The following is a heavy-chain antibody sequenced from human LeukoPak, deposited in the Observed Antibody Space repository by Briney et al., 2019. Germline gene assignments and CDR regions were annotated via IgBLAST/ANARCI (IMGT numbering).Heavy chain of an antibody. CDR1: GGSISSSSYY. J-gene: IGHJ4*02. Sequence: SETLSLTCTVSGGSISSSSYYWGWIRQPPGKGLEWIGSIYYSGSTYYNPSLKSRVTISVDTSKNQFSLKLSSVTAADTAVYYCARVNYDFWSGVDYWGQGTLVTVSS. V-gene: IGHV4-39*07. CDR3: ARVNYDFWSGVDY. CDR2: IYYSGST. D-gene: IGHD3-3*01.